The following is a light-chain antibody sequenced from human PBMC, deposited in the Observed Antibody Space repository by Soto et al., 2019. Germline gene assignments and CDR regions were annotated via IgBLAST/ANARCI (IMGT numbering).Light chain of an antibody. CDR1: QSVSIN. V-gene: IGKV3-11*01. CDR2: GAS. J-gene: IGKJ1*01. CDR3: QQRSNWPPIT. Sequence: EIVLTPSLATLSCSPVERSPLYCMASQSVSINLAWYQKKPVQAPRLLIYGASSRATGIPDRFSGSGSGTDFTLTISSLEPEDFAVYYCQQRSNWPPITVGHGTKGDIK.